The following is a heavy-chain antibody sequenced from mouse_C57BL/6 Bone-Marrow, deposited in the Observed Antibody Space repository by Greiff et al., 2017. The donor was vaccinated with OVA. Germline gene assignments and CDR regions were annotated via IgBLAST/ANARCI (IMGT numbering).Heavy chain of an antibody. J-gene: IGHJ2*01. CDR3: ARSELWLRRAFDY. CDR1: GYTFTSYW. V-gene: IGHV1-53*01. CDR2: INPSNGGT. D-gene: IGHD2-2*01. Sequence: VKLKQPGTELVKPGASVKLSCKASGYTFTSYWMHWVKQRPGQGLEWIGNINPSNGGTNYNEKFKSKATLTVDKSSSTAYMQLRSLTSEDSAVYYCARSELWLRRAFDYWGQGTTLTVSS.